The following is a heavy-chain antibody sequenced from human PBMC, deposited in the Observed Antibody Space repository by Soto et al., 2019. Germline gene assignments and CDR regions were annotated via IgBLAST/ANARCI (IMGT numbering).Heavy chain of an antibody. CDR2: IYYSGST. Sequence: SEPISLTCTVSGDSISSGGYNWSWIRQPPGKGLEWIGYIYYSGSTYYNPSLKSRVTISVDASKNQFSLKLSSVTAADTAVYYCAASCVACGGFNYYGMDVWGQGTTVT. J-gene: IGHJ6*02. V-gene: IGHV4-31*03. CDR1: GDSISSGGYN. D-gene: IGHD2-21*01. CDR3: AASCVACGGFNYYGMDV.